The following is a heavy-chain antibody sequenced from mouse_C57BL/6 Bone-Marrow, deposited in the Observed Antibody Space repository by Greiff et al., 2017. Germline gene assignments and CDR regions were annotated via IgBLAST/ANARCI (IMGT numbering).Heavy chain of an antibody. Sequence: EVKVMESEGGLVQPGSSMKLSCTASGFTFSDYYMAWVRQVPEKGLEWVGNINYDGSSTYYLDSVKSRFIISRDNAKKILYLQMSSLKSEDTATYYCAREGYYYGIDYWGQGPTLTVSS. D-gene: IGHD1-1*01. CDR2: INYDGSST. J-gene: IGHJ2*01. CDR3: AREGYYYGIDY. V-gene: IGHV5-16*01. CDR1: GFTFSDYY.